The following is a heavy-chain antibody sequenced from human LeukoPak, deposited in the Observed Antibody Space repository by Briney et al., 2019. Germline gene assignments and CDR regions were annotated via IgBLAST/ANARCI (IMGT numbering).Heavy chain of an antibody. J-gene: IGHJ4*02. D-gene: IGHD1-26*01. CDR3: ARGRGSYSLDY. V-gene: IGHV1-3*01. CDR1: GYTFTNYA. Sequence: ASVKVSCEASGYTFTNYAVHWVRQTPGQRLECMGWINAGNGNTKYSQNFQGRVTITRDTSASTAYMELSSLRSEDTAVYYCARGRGSYSLDYWGQGTLVTVSS. CDR2: INAGNGNT.